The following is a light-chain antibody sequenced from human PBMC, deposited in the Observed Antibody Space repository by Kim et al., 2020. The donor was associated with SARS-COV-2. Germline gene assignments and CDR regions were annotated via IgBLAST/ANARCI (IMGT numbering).Light chain of an antibody. Sequence: WCPGERATLSCRASHSVSSFLAWYQQKPGQAPRLLIYDTSNRAPGIPARFSGSVSGTDFTLTISSLEPEDFAVYYCQQRSNWPLTFGGGTRVDIK. V-gene: IGKV3-11*01. CDR1: HSVSSF. J-gene: IGKJ4*01. CDR3: QQRSNWPLT. CDR2: DTS.